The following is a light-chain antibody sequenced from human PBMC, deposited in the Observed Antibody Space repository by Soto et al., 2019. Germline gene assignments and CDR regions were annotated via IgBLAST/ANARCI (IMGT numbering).Light chain of an antibody. CDR1: QALSNY. V-gene: IGKV1-9*01. CDR2: SAS. Sequence: DIQLTQSPSVLSASVGDTVTITCRASQALSNYLAWYQQKPGKAPDLXIYSASTLQSGVPSRFSGSGSETEFSLTIRALQPEDFATYYCQQLSRYPLTFGGGTKVDIK. CDR3: QQLSRYPLT. J-gene: IGKJ4*01.